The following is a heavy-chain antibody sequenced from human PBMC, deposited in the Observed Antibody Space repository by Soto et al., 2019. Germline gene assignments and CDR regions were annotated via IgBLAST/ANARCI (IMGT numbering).Heavy chain of an antibody. Sequence: ASVKVSCKASGYTFTSYGISWVRQAPGQGLEWMGWISAYNGNTNYAQKLQGRVTMTTDTSTSTAYMELRSLRSDDTAVYYCARDVGNSGYDGGYYYYYGMDVWGQGTTVTVSS. CDR1: GYTFTSYG. CDR3: ARDVGNSGYDGGYYYYYGMDV. CDR2: ISAYNGNT. V-gene: IGHV1-18*01. D-gene: IGHD5-12*01. J-gene: IGHJ6*02.